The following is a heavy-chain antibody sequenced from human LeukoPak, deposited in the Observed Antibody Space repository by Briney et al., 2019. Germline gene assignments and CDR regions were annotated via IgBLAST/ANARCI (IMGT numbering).Heavy chain of an antibody. CDR3: ARPGIAAALSPENWFDP. D-gene: IGHD6-13*01. CDR1: GYTLTELS. J-gene: IGHJ5*02. CDR2: INPNSGGT. Sequence: ASVKVSCKVSGYTLTELSMHWVRQAPGQGLEWMGWINPNSGGTNYAQKFQGRVTMTRDTSISTAYMELSRMRSDDTAVYYCARPGIAAALSPENWFDPWGQGTLVTVSS. V-gene: IGHV1-2*02.